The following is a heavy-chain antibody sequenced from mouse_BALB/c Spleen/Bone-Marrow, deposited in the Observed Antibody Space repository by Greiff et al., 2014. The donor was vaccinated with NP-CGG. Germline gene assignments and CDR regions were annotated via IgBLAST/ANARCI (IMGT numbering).Heavy chain of an antibody. CDR3: ARDMGLTYFDY. CDR2: IRNKANGYTT. J-gene: IGHJ2*01. Sequence: EVNLVESGGGLVQPGGSLRLSCATSGFTFTDYYMSWVRQPPGKALEWLGFIRNKANGYTTEYSASVKGRFTISRDNSQSILYLQVNTLRAEDSATYYCARDMGLTYFDYWGQGTTLTVSS. CDR1: GFTFTDYY. V-gene: IGHV7-3*02. D-gene: IGHD2-4*01.